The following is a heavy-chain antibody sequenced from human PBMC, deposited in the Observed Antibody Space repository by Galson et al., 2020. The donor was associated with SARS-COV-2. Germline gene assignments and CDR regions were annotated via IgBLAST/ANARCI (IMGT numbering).Heavy chain of an antibody. V-gene: IGHV1-69*13. CDR3: ARDLSLSWTRANYYYDGMDV. D-gene: IGHD6-13*01. CDR1: GGTFSSYA. Sequence: GASVKVSCKASGGTFSSYAISWVRQAPGQGLEWMGGIIPIFGTANYAQKFQGRVTITADESTSTAYMELSSLRSEDTAVYYCARDLSLSWTRANYYYDGMDVWGQGTTVTVSS. CDR2: IIPIFGTA. J-gene: IGHJ6*02.